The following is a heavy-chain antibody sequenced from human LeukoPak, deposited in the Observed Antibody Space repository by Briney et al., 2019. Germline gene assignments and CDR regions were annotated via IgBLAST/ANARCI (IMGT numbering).Heavy chain of an antibody. V-gene: IGHV4-34*01. D-gene: IGHD4-23*01. CDR2: ISHRGNI. Sequence: SSETLSLTCAVYGGSFSGYYCHWIRQPPGKGLEWIGEISHRGNIKYYPSLKSRVTISLDTSKNQFSLKLSSATAADTAMYYCFLWYTVVSRDYWGQGTLVTVSS. CDR1: GGSFSGYY. CDR3: FLWYTVVSRDY. J-gene: IGHJ4*02.